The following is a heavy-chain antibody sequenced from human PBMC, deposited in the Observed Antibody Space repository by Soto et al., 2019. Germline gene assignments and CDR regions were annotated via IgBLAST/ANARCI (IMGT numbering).Heavy chain of an antibody. CDR3: ERVRSNLFDY. CDR2: IHYSGST. Sequence: XGTLSLACTVSGDSISTFYWSWIRQPPGKGLEWIGYIHYSGSTSYNPSLKSQVIISVDTSKNQFSLKLSSVTAADTAVYFCERVRSNLFDYWGQGTLVTVSS. V-gene: IGHV4-59*01. D-gene: IGHD3-3*01. CDR1: GDSISTFY. J-gene: IGHJ4*02.